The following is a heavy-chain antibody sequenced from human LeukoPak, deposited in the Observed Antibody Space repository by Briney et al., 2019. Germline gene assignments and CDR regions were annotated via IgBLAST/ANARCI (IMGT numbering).Heavy chain of an antibody. D-gene: IGHD2-2*01. CDR1: GASTSTSTSY. V-gene: IGHV4-39*01. J-gene: IGHJ3*02. CDR2: MHYSGST. Sequence: ADTLSLTCTLSGASTSTSTSYWGWPRHPPVKGLEWSGSMHYSGSTNYNPSLKSRVTISGDTSKNQFSLKLSSVTAADTAVYYCARRGRVVVPAAPDAFDIWGQGTMVSVSS. CDR3: ARRGRVVVPAAPDAFDI.